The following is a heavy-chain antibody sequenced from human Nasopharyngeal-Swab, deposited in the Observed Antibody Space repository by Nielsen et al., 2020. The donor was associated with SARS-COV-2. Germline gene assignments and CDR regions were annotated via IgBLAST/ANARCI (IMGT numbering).Heavy chain of an antibody. CDR2: ISANGGSK. Sequence: GGSLRLSCAASGFTFSSYAMNWVRQAPGKGLEWVSGISANGGSKFYADSVRGRFTISRDNSKNTVYLQMNSLRADDTAVYFCAKEPIAAAAAGTRSDWFDPWGQGTLVTV. V-gene: IGHV3-23*01. CDR3: AKEPIAAAAAGTRSDWFDP. J-gene: IGHJ5*02. D-gene: IGHD6-13*01. CDR1: GFTFSSYA.